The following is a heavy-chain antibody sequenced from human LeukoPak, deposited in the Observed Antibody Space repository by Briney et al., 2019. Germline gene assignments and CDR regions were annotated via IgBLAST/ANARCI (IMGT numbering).Heavy chain of an antibody. Sequence: SETLSLTCTVSGGSISSSSYYWGWIRQPPGKGLEWIGSIYYSGSTNYNPSLKSRVTISVDTSKNQFSLKLSSVTAADTAVYYCARGGLWFGEPVVDPWGQGTLVTVSS. CDR2: IYYSGST. D-gene: IGHD3-10*01. CDR3: ARGGLWFGEPVVDP. J-gene: IGHJ5*02. V-gene: IGHV4-39*07. CDR1: GGSISSSSYY.